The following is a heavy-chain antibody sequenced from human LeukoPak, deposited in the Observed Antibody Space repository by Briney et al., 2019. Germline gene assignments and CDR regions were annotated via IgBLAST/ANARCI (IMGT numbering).Heavy chain of an antibody. Sequence: GESLKISCKGSGYSFSTYWIGWVRQMPGKGLEWMGIIYPGDSDTRYSPSFQGQVIISADKSINTAYLQWSSLKASDTAIYYRARRPTSWYGLDYWGQGTLVTVSS. CDR2: IYPGDSDT. CDR3: ARRPTSWYGLDY. J-gene: IGHJ4*02. V-gene: IGHV5-51*01. CDR1: GYSFSTYW. D-gene: IGHD6-13*01.